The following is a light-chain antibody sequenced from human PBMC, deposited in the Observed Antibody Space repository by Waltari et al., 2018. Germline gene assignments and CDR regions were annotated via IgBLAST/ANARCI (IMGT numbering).Light chain of an antibody. V-gene: IGLV1-51*01. J-gene: IGLJ3*02. CDR2: DNY. CDR1: SSNIGNYL. CDR3: ATWDNSLTAVV. Sequence: TISCSGSSSNIGNYLVSWYHQLPGATPKLLIYDNYKRPSGIPDRFSASKSGTSATLDITGLQIGDEADYYCATWDNSLTAVVFGGGTKLTVL.